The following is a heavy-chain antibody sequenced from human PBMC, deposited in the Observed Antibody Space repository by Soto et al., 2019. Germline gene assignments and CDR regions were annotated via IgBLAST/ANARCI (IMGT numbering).Heavy chain of an antibody. J-gene: IGHJ4*02. V-gene: IGHV4-4*07. CDR2: IYTSGTT. CDR1: GGSVSNYY. Sequence: QVQLQGSGPGLVKPSETLSLTCTVSGGSVSNYYWSWIRQPAGKGLEWIGRIYTSGTTNYNPSLKSRVTMSIDTSKNQLSLKLRSVTAADTALYYCARDNFGGGSCTLDYWGQGTLVTVSS. D-gene: IGHD3-3*01. CDR3: ARDNFGGGSCTLDY.